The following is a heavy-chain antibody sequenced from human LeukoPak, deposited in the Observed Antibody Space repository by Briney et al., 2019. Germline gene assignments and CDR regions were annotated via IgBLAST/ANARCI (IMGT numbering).Heavy chain of an antibody. D-gene: IGHD3-10*01. CDR2: ICYSGST. CDR1: GGSISSSSYY. V-gene: IGHV4-39*01. CDR3: ARLSGSGSYYIGYYYYGMDV. Sequence: SETLSLTCTVSGGSISSSSYYWGWIRQPPGKGLEWIGSICYSGSTYYNPSLKSRVTISVDTSKNQFSLKLSSVTAADTAVYYCARLSGSGSYYIGYYYYGMDVWGQGTTVTVSS. J-gene: IGHJ6*02.